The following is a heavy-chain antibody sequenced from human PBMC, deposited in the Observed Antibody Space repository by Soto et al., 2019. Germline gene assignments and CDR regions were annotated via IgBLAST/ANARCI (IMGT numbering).Heavy chain of an antibody. CDR3: ASLGIVGATY. Sequence: EVQLVESGGGLVQPGGSLRLYCAASGFTFSSYWMHWVRQAPGKGLVWVSRITSDGSSTSYADSVKGRFTISRDNAKNTLYLHMNSLRAEDTAVYYCASLGIVGATYWGQGTLVTVSS. J-gene: IGHJ4*02. CDR1: GFTFSSYW. D-gene: IGHD1-26*01. CDR2: ITSDGSST. V-gene: IGHV3-74*01.